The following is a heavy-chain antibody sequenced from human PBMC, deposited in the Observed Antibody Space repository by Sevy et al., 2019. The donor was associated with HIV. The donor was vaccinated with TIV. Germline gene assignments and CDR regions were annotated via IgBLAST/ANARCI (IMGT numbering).Heavy chain of an antibody. CDR3: AKWDADRRWYFDY. CDR1: GFSFSSYN. V-gene: IGHV3-21*01. J-gene: IGHJ4*02. Sequence: GGSLRLSCAASGFSFSSYNLNWVRQAPGKGLEWVSSITGDSNFIYYADSVKGRFTIYSDNAKNSLYLQMNNLRAEDTAVYYCAKWDADRRWYFDYWGQGTLVTVSS. D-gene: IGHD1-26*01. CDR2: ITGDSNFI.